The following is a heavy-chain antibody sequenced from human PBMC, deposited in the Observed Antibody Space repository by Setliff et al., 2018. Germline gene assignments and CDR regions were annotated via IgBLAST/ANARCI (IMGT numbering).Heavy chain of an antibody. CDR3: AKEGAGYSSLSDRFDP. CDR1: GFTFSSYA. V-gene: IGHV3-23*01. J-gene: IGHJ5*02. D-gene: IGHD6-19*01. Sequence: GGSLRLSCAASGFTFSSYAMSWVRQAPGKGLEWVSAISGGGGSTYYADSVKGRFTISRDNSKNTLYLQMNSLRAEDTAVYYCAKEGAGYSSLSDRFDPWGQGTLVTVSS. CDR2: ISGGGGST.